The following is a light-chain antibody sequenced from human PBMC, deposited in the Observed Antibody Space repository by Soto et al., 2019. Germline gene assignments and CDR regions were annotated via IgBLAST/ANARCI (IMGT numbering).Light chain of an antibody. J-gene: IGKJ4*01. V-gene: IGKV4-1*01. Sequence: IVMTQSPDSLAVSLGERATINCKSSQSVSYSSDKRNCLAWYQQKPGLPPKLLIYWTSTRESGVPDRFSGTVSGKDFTLTISSLQAEDVAVYYCQQYYSSPLTFGGGTKVEIK. CDR3: QQYYSSPLT. CDR2: WTS. CDR1: QSVSYSSDKRNC.